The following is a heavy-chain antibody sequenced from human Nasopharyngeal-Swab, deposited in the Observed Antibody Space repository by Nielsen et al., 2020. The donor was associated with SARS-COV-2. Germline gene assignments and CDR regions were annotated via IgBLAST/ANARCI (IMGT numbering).Heavy chain of an antibody. J-gene: IGHJ5*02. D-gene: IGHD4-17*01. CDR2: INHSGST. V-gene: IGHV4-34*01. CDR3: ARGFVKPLYLPPVTTRKVVWFDP. Sequence: PGKGLEWIGEINHSGSTNYNPSLKSRVTISVDTSKNHFSLKLSSVTAADTAVYYCARGFVKPLYLPPVTTRKVVWFDPWGQGTLVTVSS.